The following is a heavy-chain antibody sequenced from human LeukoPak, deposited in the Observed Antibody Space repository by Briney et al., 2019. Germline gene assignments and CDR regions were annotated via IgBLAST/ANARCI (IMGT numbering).Heavy chain of an antibody. CDR1: GFSVSNYY. V-gene: IGHV3-66*03. CDR3: ARDRAVTQVWVEFDS. CDR2: IRDSGET. J-gene: IGHJ5*01. D-gene: IGHD3-16*01. Sequence: PGGSLRLSCAGSGFSVSNYYMNWVRQAPGKGLEWVSLIRDSGETFYADSVKGRFTISRDNSKNTMYLQMNRLRVEDTAVYFCARDRAVTQVWVEFDSWGQGTPVTVSS.